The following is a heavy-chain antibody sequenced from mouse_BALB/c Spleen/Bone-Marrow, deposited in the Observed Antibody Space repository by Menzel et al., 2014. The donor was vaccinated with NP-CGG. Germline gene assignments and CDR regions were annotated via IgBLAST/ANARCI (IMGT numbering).Heavy chain of an antibody. CDR1: GFNIKDTY. D-gene: IGHD2-14*01. CDR2: IDPANGNT. V-gene: IGHV14-3*02. J-gene: IGHJ3*01. Sequence: EVQLQQSGVELVKPGASVKLSCTASGFNIKDTYMHWVEQRPEQGLEWIGRIDPANGNTKYDPKFQGKATITADTSSNTAYLQLSSLTSEDTAVYYCASYYRYDRRFAYWGQGTLVTVSA. CDR3: ASYYRYDRRFAY.